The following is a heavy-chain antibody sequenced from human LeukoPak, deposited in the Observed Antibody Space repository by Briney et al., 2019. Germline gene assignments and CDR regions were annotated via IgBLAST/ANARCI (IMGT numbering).Heavy chain of an antibody. CDR3: ATDQRYAFDY. Sequence: GGSLRLSCSASGFTFSNYPMHWVRQAPGKGLEWISNIRTTADGAKYAYYADSVKGRVTISRDDGKNTLYLHMNSLRDDDTAVYYCATDQRYAFDYWGQGILVTVSS. J-gene: IGHJ4*02. V-gene: IGHV3-48*02. CDR1: GFTFSNYP. CDR2: IRTTADGAKYA. D-gene: IGHD3-9*01.